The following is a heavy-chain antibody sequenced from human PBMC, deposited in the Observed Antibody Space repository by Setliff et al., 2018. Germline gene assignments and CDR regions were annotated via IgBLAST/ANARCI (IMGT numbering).Heavy chain of an antibody. CDR1: GGSISSSNPY. V-gene: IGHV4-39*01. J-gene: IGHJ4*02. Sequence: PSETLSLTCTVSGGSISSSNPYWGWIRQSPGKGLDWIGTVDHSGNTFYNPSLKSRVTISVAPSKNQVSLKLTSVSAADTAVYYCARRDSTGYYGYSFDFWGQGTLVTVSS. D-gene: IGHD3-22*01. CDR2: VDHSGNT. CDR3: ARRDSTGYYGYSFDF.